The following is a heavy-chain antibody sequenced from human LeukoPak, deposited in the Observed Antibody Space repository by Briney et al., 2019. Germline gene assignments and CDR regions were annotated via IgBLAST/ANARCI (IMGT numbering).Heavy chain of an antibody. V-gene: IGHV4-34*01. CDR1: GGSFSGYY. CDR3: ARVGCSSTSCSYSH. J-gene: IGHJ4*02. D-gene: IGHD2-2*01. Sequence: SETLSLTCAVYGGSFSGYYWSWIRQPPGKGLEWIGEINHSGSTNYNPSLKSRVTISVDTSKNQFSLKLSSVTAVDTAVYYCARVGCSSTSCSYSHWGQGTLVTVSS. CDR2: INHSGST.